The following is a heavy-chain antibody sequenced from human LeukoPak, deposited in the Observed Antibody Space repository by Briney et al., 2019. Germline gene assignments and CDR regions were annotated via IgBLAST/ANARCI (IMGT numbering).Heavy chain of an antibody. CDR1: GFTFSSYA. CDR3: ARENGDYSYGMDV. J-gene: IGHJ6*02. CDR2: IYSGGST. Sequence: QSGGSLRLSCAASGFTFSSYAMSWVRQAPGKGLEWVSVIYSGGSTYYADSVKGRFTISRDNSKNTLYLQMNSLRAEDTAVYYCARENGDYSYGMDVWGQGTTVTVSS. V-gene: IGHV3-53*01. D-gene: IGHD4-17*01.